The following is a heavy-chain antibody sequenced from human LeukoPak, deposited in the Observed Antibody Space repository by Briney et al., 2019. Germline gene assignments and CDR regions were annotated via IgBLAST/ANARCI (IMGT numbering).Heavy chain of an antibody. CDR2: ISYGGSNK. Sequence: GGSLRLSCAASGFTFSSYAMHWVRQAPGKGLEWVAVISYGGSNKYYADSVKGRFTISRDNSKNTLYLQMNSLRAEDTAVYYCARGIYRGYDFWSGYQYYGMDVWGQGTTVTVS. J-gene: IGHJ6*02. V-gene: IGHV3-30-3*01. CDR3: ARGIYRGYDFWSGYQYYGMDV. CDR1: GFTFSSYA. D-gene: IGHD3-3*01.